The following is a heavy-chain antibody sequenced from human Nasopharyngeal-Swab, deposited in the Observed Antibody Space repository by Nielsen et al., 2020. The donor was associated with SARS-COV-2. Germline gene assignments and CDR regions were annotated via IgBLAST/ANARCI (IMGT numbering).Heavy chain of an antibody. J-gene: IGHJ6*02. V-gene: IGHV4-34*01. CDR3: ARAGDIRYYYYGMDV. D-gene: IGHD2-21*01. Sequence: IREPPGKGLEWIGEINHSGSTNYNPSLKSRVTISVGTSKNQFSLKLSSVTAADTAVYYCARAGDIRYYYYGMDVWGQGTTVTVSS. CDR2: INHSGST.